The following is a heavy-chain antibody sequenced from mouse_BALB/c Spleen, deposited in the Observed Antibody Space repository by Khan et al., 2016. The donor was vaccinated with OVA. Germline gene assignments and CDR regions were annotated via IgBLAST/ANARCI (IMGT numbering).Heavy chain of an antibody. CDR1: GFTFNSYG. V-gene: IGHV5-17*02. Sequence: EVKLMESGGGLVQPGGSRKLSCAASGFTFNSYGMHWVRQAPEKGLEWVAYISGDSNTVYYTDTVKGRFTISRDKPKNPLFLQMTSLMSEDTAMYYCATSYFYGYYFDYWGPGTTLTVS. CDR2: ISGDSNTV. CDR3: ATSYFYGYYFDY. J-gene: IGHJ2*01. D-gene: IGHD1-1*01.